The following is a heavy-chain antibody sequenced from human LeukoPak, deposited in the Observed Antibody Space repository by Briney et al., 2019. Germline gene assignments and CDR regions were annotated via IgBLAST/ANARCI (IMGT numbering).Heavy chain of an antibody. CDR1: GXTFSNYA. J-gene: IGHJ4*02. Sequence: GGSLRLSCAASGXTFSNYAVIWVRQAPGKGLEWVSSISGSGSNTYYADSVKGRFTISRDNSKNTLYLQMSSLRAEDTAVYYCAKLTGTTDCWGQGTLVTVSS. V-gene: IGHV3-23*01. CDR2: ISGSGSNT. D-gene: IGHD1-7*01. CDR3: AKLTGTTDC.